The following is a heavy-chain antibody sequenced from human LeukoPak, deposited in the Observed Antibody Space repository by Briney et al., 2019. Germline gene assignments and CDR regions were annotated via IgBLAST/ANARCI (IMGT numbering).Heavy chain of an antibody. CDR1: GGSISSGDYY. D-gene: IGHD4-17*01. J-gene: IGHJ4*02. CDR3: ARARYGDYLFDY. V-gene: IGHV4-30-4*01. CDR2: IYYSGST. Sequence: SETLSLTCTVSGGSISSGDYYWSWIRQPPVKGLEWIGHIYYSGSTYYNPSLKSRVTISVDTSKNQFSLKLSSVTAADTAVYYCARARYGDYLFDYWGQGTLVTVSS.